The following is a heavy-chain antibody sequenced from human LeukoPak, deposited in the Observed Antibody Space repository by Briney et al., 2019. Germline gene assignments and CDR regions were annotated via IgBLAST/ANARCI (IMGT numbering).Heavy chain of an antibody. Sequence: SETLSLTCAVYGGSFSGYYWSWIRQPPGKGLEWIGEINHSGSTNYNPSLKSRVTISVDTSKNQFSLKLSSVTAADTAVYYCARRYDFWSGYNYYGMDVWGQGTTVTVSS. CDR2: INHSGST. D-gene: IGHD3-3*01. V-gene: IGHV4-34*01. CDR3: ARRYDFWSGYNYYGMDV. CDR1: GGSFSGYY. J-gene: IGHJ6*02.